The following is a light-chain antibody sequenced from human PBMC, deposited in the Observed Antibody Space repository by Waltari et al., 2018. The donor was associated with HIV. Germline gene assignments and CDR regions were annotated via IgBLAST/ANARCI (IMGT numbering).Light chain of an antibody. J-gene: IGLJ3*02. CDR2: EDI. CDR3: YSTESNGNHRV. Sequence: SYELTQPPSVSVSPGQTARIICSGDTLPKKYAHWYQQKSGQAPVLVIYEDIKRPSGIPERFSGSSSGTMAILTISGAQVEDEADYYCYSTESNGNHRVFGGGTKLTVL. CDR1: TLPKKY. V-gene: IGLV3-10*01.